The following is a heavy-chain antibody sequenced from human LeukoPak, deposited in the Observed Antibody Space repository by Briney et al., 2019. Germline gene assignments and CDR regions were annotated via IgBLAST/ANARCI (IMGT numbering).Heavy chain of an antibody. D-gene: IGHD3-16*02. CDR1: GFTFSSYS. J-gene: IGHJ4*02. CDR2: ISSSSSYI. CDR3: ARDLVATRLPRVIGPGY. Sequence: GGSLRLSCAASGFTFSSYSMNWVRQAPGKGLEWVSSISSSSSYIYCADSVKGRFTISRDNAKNSLYLQMNSLRAEDTAVYYCARDLVATRLPRVIGPGYWGQGTLVTVSS. V-gene: IGHV3-21*01.